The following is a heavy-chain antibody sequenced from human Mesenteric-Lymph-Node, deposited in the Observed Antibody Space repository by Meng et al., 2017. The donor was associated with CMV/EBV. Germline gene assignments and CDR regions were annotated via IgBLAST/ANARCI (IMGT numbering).Heavy chain of an antibody. V-gene: IGHV1-69*06. CDR1: GGTFSSYA. D-gene: IGHD3-10*01. J-gene: IGHJ4*02. CDR2: IIPIFGTA. Sequence: CKACGGTFSSYAISWVRQAPGQGLEWMGGIIPIFGTANYAQKFQGRVTITADKSTSTAYMELSSLRSEDTAVYYCASYSGSGSYSDYWGQGTLVTVSS. CDR3: ASYSGSGSYSDY.